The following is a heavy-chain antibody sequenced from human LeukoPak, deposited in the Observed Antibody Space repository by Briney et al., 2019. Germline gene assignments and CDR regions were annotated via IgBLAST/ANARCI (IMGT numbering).Heavy chain of an antibody. V-gene: IGHV3-74*01. Sequence: GGSLRLSCAGSGFTFSSYWMHWVRQAPGKGLVWVSRIDGDGSSTNYADSVKGRFTISRDNAKNTLYLQMNSLRAEDTAVYYCARGYSGYFYYWGQGTLVTVSS. D-gene: IGHD5-12*01. CDR3: ARGYSGYFYY. CDR2: IDGDGSST. J-gene: IGHJ4*02. CDR1: GFTFSSYW.